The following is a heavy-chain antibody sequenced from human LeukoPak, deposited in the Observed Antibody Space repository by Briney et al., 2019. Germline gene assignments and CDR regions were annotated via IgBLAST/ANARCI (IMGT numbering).Heavy chain of an antibody. Sequence: GGSLRLSCAASGFTFSSYTMSWVRQAPGKGLEWVSTITTSDGNTYYADSVKGRFTVSRDNSKNTLYLQMNSLRAEDTAVYYCASHSSGWDYYYYGMDVWGQGTTVTVSS. CDR1: GFTFSSYT. J-gene: IGHJ6*02. D-gene: IGHD6-19*01. CDR3: ASHSSGWDYYYYGMDV. V-gene: IGHV3-23*01. CDR2: ITTSDGNT.